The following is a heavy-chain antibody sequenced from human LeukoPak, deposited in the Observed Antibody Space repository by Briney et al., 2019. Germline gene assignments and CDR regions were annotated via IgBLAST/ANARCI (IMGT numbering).Heavy chain of an antibody. V-gene: IGHV3-23*01. Sequence: GGSLRLSCAASGFTFSSYAMSWVRQAPGKGLEWVAAIRDDGGHTYYADSVKGRFTISRDNSKNTLYLQMNSLRAEDTALYYDAKDRRWRFGVFDYWGQGTLVSVSS. D-gene: IGHD3-10*01. CDR3: AKDRRWRFGVFDY. CDR1: GFTFSSYA. J-gene: IGHJ4*02. CDR2: IRDDGGHT.